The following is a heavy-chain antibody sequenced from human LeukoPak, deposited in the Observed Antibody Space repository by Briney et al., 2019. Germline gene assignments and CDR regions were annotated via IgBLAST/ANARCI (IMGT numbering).Heavy chain of an antibody. CDR3: ARGWGGSSWPFDY. J-gene: IGHJ4*02. Sequence: PGGSLRLSCTGSGFTFSTFPLHWVRQAPGKGLEWVAFISYNVSYKDYPDFVRGRFTISRDNFKNTVYLQMNSLRPEDAAVYFCARGWGGSSWPFDYWGQGTLVTVSS. D-gene: IGHD6-13*01. CDR2: ISYNVSYK. V-gene: IGHV3-30*04. CDR1: GFTFSTFP.